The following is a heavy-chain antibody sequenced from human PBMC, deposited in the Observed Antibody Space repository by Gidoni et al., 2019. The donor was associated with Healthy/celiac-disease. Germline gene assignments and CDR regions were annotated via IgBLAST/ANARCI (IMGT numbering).Heavy chain of an antibody. Sequence: EVQLVESGGGLVQPGRSLRLSCAASGFPFDDYAMHWVRQAPGKGLEWVSGISWNSGSIGYADSVKGRFTISRDNAKNSLYLQMNSLRAEDTALYYCAKDSGSYHDAFDIWGQGTMVTVSS. V-gene: IGHV3-9*01. CDR1: GFPFDDYA. CDR2: ISWNSGSI. J-gene: IGHJ3*02. CDR3: AKDSGSYHDAFDI. D-gene: IGHD1-26*01.